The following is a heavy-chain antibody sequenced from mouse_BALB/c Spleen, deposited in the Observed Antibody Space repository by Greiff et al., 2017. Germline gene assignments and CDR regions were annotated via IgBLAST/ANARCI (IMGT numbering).Heavy chain of an antibody. CDR1: GFNIQDTY. V-gene: IGHV14-3*02. D-gene: IGHD2-4*01. CDR2: IDPANGNT. J-gene: IGHJ4*01. Sequence: VQLQQSGAELVKPGASVKLSCTASGFNIQDTYMHWVKQRPEQGLEWIGRIDPANGNTKYDPKFQGKATITADTSSNTAYLQLSSLTSEDTAVYYCARGYDYDDAMDYWGQGTSVTVSS. CDR3: ARGYDYDDAMDY.